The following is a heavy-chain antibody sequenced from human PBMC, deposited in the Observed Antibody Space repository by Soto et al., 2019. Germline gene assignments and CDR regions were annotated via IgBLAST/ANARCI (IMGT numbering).Heavy chain of an antibody. Sequence: QVQLVQSGAEVKKPGSSVKVSCKTSGGSFNSFAISWMRQAPGQGLEWIGGIIPIFGATNYAQTFQGRLTITADESTSTAYMELSSLRSEDTAVYFCTRALVGHPPEYYDSRGYRSWGQGTLVTVSA. CDR1: GGSFNSFA. J-gene: IGHJ5*02. D-gene: IGHD3-22*01. CDR2: IIPIFGAT. CDR3: TRALVGHPPEYYDSRGYRS. V-gene: IGHV1-69*01.